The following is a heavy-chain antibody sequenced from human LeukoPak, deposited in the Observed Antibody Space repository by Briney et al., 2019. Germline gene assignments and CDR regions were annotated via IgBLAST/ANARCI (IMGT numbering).Heavy chain of an antibody. CDR1: GFSFGGAW. CDR3: TTVTHFYL. D-gene: IGHD2/OR15-2a*01. Sequence: GGSLRLSCATSGFSFGGAWLSWVRQAPGKGLEWIGRIQHGGTTHYAAPLSGRFTISRDDSKATLYLHMNNLKTEDTAIYYCTTVTHFYLGGQGILVTVSS. CDR2: IQHGGTT. J-gene: IGHJ4*02. V-gene: IGHV3-15*05.